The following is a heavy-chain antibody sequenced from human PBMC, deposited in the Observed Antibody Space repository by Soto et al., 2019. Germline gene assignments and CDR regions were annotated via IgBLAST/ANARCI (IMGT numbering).Heavy chain of an antibody. CDR3: ARIKGYSDSRSLAFDI. CDR1: GFSLSNARMG. V-gene: IGHV2-26*01. CDR2: IFSSDDK. Sequence: QVTLKESGPVLVKPTETLTLTCTVSGFSLSNARMGVSWIRQSPGKALEWLAHIFSSDDKFYSTSLKSRLTISKDTSKSQVVLTLTNMDPVDTATYYCARIKGYSDSRSLAFDIWGQGIMVTVSS. J-gene: IGHJ3*02. D-gene: IGHD3-22*01.